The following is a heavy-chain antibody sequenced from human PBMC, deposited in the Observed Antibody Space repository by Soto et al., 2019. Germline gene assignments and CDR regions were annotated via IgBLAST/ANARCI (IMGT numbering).Heavy chain of an antibody. D-gene: IGHD2-2*01. CDR2: IYYSGST. Sequence: PSETLSLTCTVSGGSISSGGYYWSWIRQHPGKGLEWIGYIYYSGSTYYNPSLKSRVTISVDTSKNQFSLKLSSVTAADTAVYYCAREEAHLGKGYCSSTSCPATLHWFDPWGQGTLVTVSS. J-gene: IGHJ5*02. V-gene: IGHV4-31*03. CDR1: GGSISSGGYY. CDR3: AREEAHLGKGYCSSTSCPATLHWFDP.